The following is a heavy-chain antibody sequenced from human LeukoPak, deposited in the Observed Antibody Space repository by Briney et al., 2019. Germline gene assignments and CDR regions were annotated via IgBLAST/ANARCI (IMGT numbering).Heavy chain of an antibody. CDR2: INHNSGGT. J-gene: IGHJ4*02. V-gene: IGHV1-2*02. CDR1: GYTLTGYY. Sequence: ASVKVSCKASGYTLTGYYIHWVRQAPGQGLEWMGWINHNSGGTNYAQKFQGRVTMTRDTSINTAYMELSRLESDDSAVYYCAREGAGRNDYWGQGTLVTVSS. D-gene: IGHD1-1*01. CDR3: AREGAGRNDY.